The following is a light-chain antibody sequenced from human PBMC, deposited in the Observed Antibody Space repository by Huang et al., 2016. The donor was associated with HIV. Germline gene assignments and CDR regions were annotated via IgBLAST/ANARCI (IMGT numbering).Light chain of an antibody. J-gene: IGKJ4*01. CDR2: GTS. CDR1: QSVSTN. CDR3: QQYNNWPPLT. V-gene: IGKV3-15*01. Sequence: EVEMTQSPATLSVSPGERATLSCRVSQSVSTNLAWYQQRPGQAPRLLIHGTSTRASGVSARFSGSGSGTEFTLTISSLQSEDYAVYYCQQYNNWPPLTFGGGTKVEMK.